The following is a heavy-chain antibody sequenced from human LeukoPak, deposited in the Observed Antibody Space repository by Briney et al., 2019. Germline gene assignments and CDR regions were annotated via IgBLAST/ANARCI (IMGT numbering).Heavy chain of an antibody. V-gene: IGHV4-39*07. Sequence: SETLSLTCTVSGGSISSSSYYWGWIRQPPGKGLEWIGNINYSGSTYQNPSLKSRVTISVDMSKNQFSLKLSSVTAADTAVYYCARDRLSYSSSSDYYYYYYMDVWGKGTTVTVSS. D-gene: IGHD6-6*01. CDR1: GGSISSSSYY. CDR2: INYSGST. CDR3: ARDRLSYSSSSDYYYYYYMDV. J-gene: IGHJ6*03.